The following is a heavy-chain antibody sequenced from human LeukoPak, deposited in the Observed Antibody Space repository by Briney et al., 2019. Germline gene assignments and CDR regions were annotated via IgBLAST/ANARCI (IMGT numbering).Heavy chain of an antibody. D-gene: IGHD1-26*01. J-gene: IGHJ4*02. V-gene: IGHV1-69*05. CDR2: IIPIFGTA. CDR3: ARHQWELRAGSGIDFDY. CDR1: GGTFSSYA. Sequence: GASVKVSCKASGGTFSSYAISWVRQAPGQGLEWMGGIIPIFGTANYAQKFQGRVTITTDESTSTAYMELSSLRSEDTAVYYCARHQWELRAGSGIDFDYWGQGTLVTVSS.